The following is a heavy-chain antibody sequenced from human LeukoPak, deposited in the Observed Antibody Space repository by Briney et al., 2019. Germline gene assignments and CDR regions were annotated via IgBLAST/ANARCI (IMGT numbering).Heavy chain of an antibody. V-gene: IGHV3-23*01. CDR1: GFTFSSYA. CDR2: ISGSGGST. CDR3: AKVQPSPSSGLDY. J-gene: IGHJ4*02. Sequence: GGSLRLSCAASGFTFSSYAMRWVRQAPGKGLEWGADISGSGGSTYYADSVKGRFTICRDNSKKTLYMEMNSLRAEDTAVYYCAKVQPSPSSGLDYWGQGTLVTVSS. D-gene: IGHD3-22*01.